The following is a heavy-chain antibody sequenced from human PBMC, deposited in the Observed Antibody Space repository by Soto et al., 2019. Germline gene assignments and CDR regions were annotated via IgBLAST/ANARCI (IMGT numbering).Heavy chain of an antibody. CDR3: VRGDGYHYYYGMDV. J-gene: IGHJ6*02. D-gene: IGHD3-3*01. CDR2: IIPIFGTA. V-gene: IGHV1-69*13. Sequence: ASVKVSCKASGGTFSSYAISWARQAPGQGLEWMGGIIPIFGTANYAQKFQGSVTITADESTSTAYMELSSLRSEDTAVYYCVRGDGYHYYYGMDVWGQGTTVTVSS. CDR1: GGTFSSYA.